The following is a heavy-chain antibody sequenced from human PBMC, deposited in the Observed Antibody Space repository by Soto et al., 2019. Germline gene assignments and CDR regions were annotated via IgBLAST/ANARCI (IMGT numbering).Heavy chain of an antibody. V-gene: IGHV3-48*02. Sequence: EVQLVESGGDLEQPGGSLRLSCAASGFTFNTYSMNWVRQAPGKGLEWVAYISSSTTIIYYADSVKGRFTVSRDNAKNSLFLQMNSLRDEDTAVYYCARRRDYYDSNGNWYFDLWGRGTRVTASS. J-gene: IGHJ2*01. CDR2: ISSSTTII. CDR1: GFTFNTYS. CDR3: ARRRDYYDSNGNWYFDL. D-gene: IGHD3-22*01.